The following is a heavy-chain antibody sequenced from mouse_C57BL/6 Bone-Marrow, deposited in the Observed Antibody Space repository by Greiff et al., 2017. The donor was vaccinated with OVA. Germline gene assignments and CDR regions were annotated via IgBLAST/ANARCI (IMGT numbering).Heavy chain of an antibody. Sequence: VQLKQSGAELVKPGASVKLSCTASGFNIKDYYMHWVKQRTEQGLEWIGRIDPEDGETKYAPKFQGKATITADTSSNTAYLQLSSLTSEDTAVYYCASLLITTVVAGSYYAMDYWGQGTSVTVSS. J-gene: IGHJ4*01. D-gene: IGHD1-1*01. CDR2: IDPEDGET. CDR1: GFNIKDYY. V-gene: IGHV14-2*01. CDR3: ASLLITTVVAGSYYAMDY.